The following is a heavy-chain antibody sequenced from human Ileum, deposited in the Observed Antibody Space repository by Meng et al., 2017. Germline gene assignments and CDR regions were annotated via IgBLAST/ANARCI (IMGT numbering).Heavy chain of an antibody. CDR2: INPSGDFT. J-gene: IGHJ5*02. Sequence: ASVKVSCKTSGYTFTRHYQHWVRQAPGQGLEWMGVINPSGDFTIYAQKFQDRLTLTRDTSTNTVYMELSSLTSEDTAVYYCARDNSAAETSWWFDPWGQGTRVTVSS. CDR3: ARDNSAAETSWWFDP. V-gene: IGHV1-46*01. D-gene: IGHD3-10*01. CDR1: GYTFTRHY.